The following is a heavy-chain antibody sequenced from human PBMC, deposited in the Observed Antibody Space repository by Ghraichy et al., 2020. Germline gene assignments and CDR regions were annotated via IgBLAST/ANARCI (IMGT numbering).Heavy chain of an antibody. D-gene: IGHD2-21*02. CDR3: ARHRYCGGDCYPYYFDY. J-gene: IGHJ4*02. V-gene: IGHV4-4*09. CDR1: GGSISSYY. Sequence: SETLSLTCTVSGGSISSYYWSWIRQPPGKGLEWIGYIYTSGSTNYNPSLKSRVTISVDTSKNQFSLKLSSVTAADTAVYYCARHRYCGGDCYPYYFDYWGQGTLVTVSS. CDR2: IYTSGST.